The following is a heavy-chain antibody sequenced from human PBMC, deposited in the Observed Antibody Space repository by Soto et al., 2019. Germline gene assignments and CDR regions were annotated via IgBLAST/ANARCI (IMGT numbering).Heavy chain of an antibody. CDR1: GFTFDDYA. J-gene: IGHJ3*02. D-gene: IGHD2-15*01. Sequence: PGGSLRLSCAASGFTFDDYAMHWVRQAPGKGLEWVSGISWNSGSIGYADSVKGRFTISRDNAKNSLYLQMNSLRAEDTALYYCAKDIEELLLYGFDIWGQGTMVTVSS. CDR2: ISWNSGSI. CDR3: AKDIEELLLYGFDI. V-gene: IGHV3-9*01.